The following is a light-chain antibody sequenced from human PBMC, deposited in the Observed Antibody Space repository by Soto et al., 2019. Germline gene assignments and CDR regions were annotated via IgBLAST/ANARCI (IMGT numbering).Light chain of an antibody. J-gene: IGLJ3*02. CDR3: QSYDATNQV. V-gene: IGLV6-57*01. CDR1: SGSIASNY. Sequence: NFMLTQPHSVSESPGKTVIISCTRSSGSIASNYVQWYQQRPGSSPTTVIYEDNQRPSGVPDRFSGSIDSASNSASLTISGLETEEEAAYYCQSYDATNQVFGGGTKLTVL. CDR2: EDN.